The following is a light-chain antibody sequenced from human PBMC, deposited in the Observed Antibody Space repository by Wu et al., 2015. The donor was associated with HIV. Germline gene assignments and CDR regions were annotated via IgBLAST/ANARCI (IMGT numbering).Light chain of an antibody. V-gene: IGKV1-5*03. Sequence: DIQMTQSPSTLSASVGDRVTITCRASQSISTWLAWYQQKPGKAPKLLIYTASTLESGVPSRFSGSGSGTEFTLSINSLQPDDLATYYCQEYDQYSRTFGQGTKVEMK. CDR2: TAS. J-gene: IGKJ1*01. CDR3: QEYDQYSRT. CDR1: QSISTW.